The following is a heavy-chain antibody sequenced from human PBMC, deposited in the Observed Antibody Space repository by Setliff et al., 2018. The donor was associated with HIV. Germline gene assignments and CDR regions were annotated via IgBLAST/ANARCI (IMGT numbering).Heavy chain of an antibody. CDR3: ARRGDYYGSGSYDAFDI. V-gene: IGHV4-38-2*01. Sequence: SETLSLTCGVSGYSLTSGYYWGWIRQPPGKGLEWIGSIHDSGRTYYNPSLKSRVTISVDTSKNQFSLKLSSVTAADTAVYYCARRGDYYGSGSYDAFDIWGQGTMVTVSS. CDR1: GYSLTSGYY. J-gene: IGHJ3*02. D-gene: IGHD3-10*01. CDR2: IHDSGRT.